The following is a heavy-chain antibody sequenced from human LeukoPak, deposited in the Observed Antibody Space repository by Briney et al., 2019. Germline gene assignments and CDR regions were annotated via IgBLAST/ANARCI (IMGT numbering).Heavy chain of an antibody. CDR1: GFIFSSKW. Sequence: RGSLRLSCTVSGFIFSSKWMSWVRQAPGKGLEWVANIDQHGNEKYYADSLRGRFTISRDNAKNSVYLVMNSLRAEDTAVYYCVRYEFWTGFSFDQWGQGTLVTVSS. CDR3: VRYEFWTGFSFDQ. CDR2: IDQHGNEK. J-gene: IGHJ4*02. V-gene: IGHV3-7*01. D-gene: IGHD3-3*01.